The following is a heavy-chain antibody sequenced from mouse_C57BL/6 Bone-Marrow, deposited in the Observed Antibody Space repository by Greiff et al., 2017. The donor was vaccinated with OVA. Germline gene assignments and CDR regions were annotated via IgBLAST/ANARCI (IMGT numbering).Heavy chain of an antibody. CDR3: ARPGSRHWYFDV. J-gene: IGHJ1*03. Sequence: DVQLLESVAELVRPGASVKLSCTASGFNIKNTYMHWVKQRPEQGLEWIGWIDPANGITKYAPKFQGKATITADTSSNTAYLQLSSLTSEDTAIYYCARPGSRHWYFDVWGTGTTLTVSS. D-gene: IGHD1-1*01. CDR1: GFNIKNTY. CDR2: IDPANGIT. V-gene: IGHV14-3*01.